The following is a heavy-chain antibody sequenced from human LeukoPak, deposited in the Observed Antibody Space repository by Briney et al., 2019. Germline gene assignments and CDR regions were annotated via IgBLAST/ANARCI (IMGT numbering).Heavy chain of an antibody. CDR3: ARGRRGYSYGSYYYYYYMDV. J-gene: IGHJ6*03. CDR2: INHRGST. CDR1: AASFSGYY. Sequence: PSQTLSLTCAVYAASFSGYYWSWVRHPAGKGLEWIREINHRGSTNYNPSPKSRVTISVDTSKNQFSLKLSSVTAADTAVYYCARGRRGYSYGSYYYYYYMDVWGKGTTVTVSS. D-gene: IGHD5-18*01. V-gene: IGHV4-34*01.